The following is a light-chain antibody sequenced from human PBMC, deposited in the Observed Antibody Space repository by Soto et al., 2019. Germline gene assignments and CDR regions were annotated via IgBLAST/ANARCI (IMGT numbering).Light chain of an antibody. CDR3: QHYGNSPT. Sequence: EIMLTQSPGTLSLSPGDGATLSCRASQSVSSGYLARYQQKPGQAPRLLIYGASRRATGIPDRFSGSGSGTDFTLSISRLEPEDFAVYWCQHYGNSPTFGQGTKVQIK. CDR1: QSVSSGY. CDR2: GAS. V-gene: IGKV3-20*01. J-gene: IGKJ1*01.